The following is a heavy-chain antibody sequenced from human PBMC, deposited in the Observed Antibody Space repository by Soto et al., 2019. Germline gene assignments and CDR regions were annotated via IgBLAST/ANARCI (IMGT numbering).Heavy chain of an antibody. J-gene: IGHJ4*02. Sequence: QVHLVQSGAEVKKPGASVKVSCKGSGYGFTTYGITWVRQAPGQGLEWMAWISAHNGNTNYAQKLQGRVTVTRDTSTSTAYMELRSLRSDDKDVYYCARGRYGDYWGQGALVTVSS. D-gene: IGHD1-1*01. CDR1: GYGFTTYG. V-gene: IGHV1-18*01. CDR3: ARGRYGDY. CDR2: ISAHNGNT.